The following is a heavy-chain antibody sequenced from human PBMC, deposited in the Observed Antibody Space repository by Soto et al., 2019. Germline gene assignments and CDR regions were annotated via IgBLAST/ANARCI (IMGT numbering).Heavy chain of an antibody. Sequence: QLQLQESGSGLVKPSQTLSLTCAVSGGSISSGGYSWSWIRQPPGKGLEWIGYIYHSGSTYYNPSLKSRVTILVXRXKXXXXXXXXXXXXXXXXXXXXXXXXXXXXGXWGQGTLVTVSS. CDR3: XXXXXXXXGX. CDR1: GGSISSGGYS. V-gene: IGHV4-30-2*01. CDR2: IYHSGST. J-gene: IGHJ4*02.